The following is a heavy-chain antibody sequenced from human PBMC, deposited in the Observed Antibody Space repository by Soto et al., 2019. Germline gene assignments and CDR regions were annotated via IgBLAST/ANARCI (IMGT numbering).Heavy chain of an antibody. D-gene: IGHD6-19*01. V-gene: IGHV3-73*01. Sequence: GGSLRLSCAASGFTFSGSAMHWVRQASGKGLEWVGRIRSKANSYATAYAASVKGRFTISRDDSKNTAYLQMNSLKTEDTAVYYCTRLVGPAVAGKPFDYWGQGTLVTVSS. CDR3: TRLVGPAVAGKPFDY. J-gene: IGHJ4*02. CDR2: IRSKANSYAT. CDR1: GFTFSGSA.